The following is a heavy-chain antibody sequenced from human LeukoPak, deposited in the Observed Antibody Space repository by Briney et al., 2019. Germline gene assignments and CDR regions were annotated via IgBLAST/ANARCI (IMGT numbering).Heavy chain of an antibody. Sequence: GGSLRLSCAASGFTFSSYAMSWVRQAPGKGLEWVSAISGSGGSTYYADSVKGRFTISRDNAKNSLYLQMNSLRAEDTAVYYCARVFRPSLTVFIIRGAFDIWGQGTMVTVSS. CDR2: ISGSGGST. J-gene: IGHJ3*02. V-gene: IGHV3-23*01. D-gene: IGHD3-3*01. CDR1: GFTFSSYA. CDR3: ARVFRPSLTVFIIRGAFDI.